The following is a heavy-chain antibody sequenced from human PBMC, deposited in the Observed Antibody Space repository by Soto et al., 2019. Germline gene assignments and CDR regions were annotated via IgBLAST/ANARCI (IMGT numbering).Heavy chain of an antibody. Sequence: SGPTLGNATETLTLTCTVSGFSLINAGMGVSWIRQPPGKALEWLAHIFSSDEKSYRTSLETRLTVSKDTSKSQVVLTMTNMDPLDTATYYCARAVDRAISDIWFDPWGQGTQVTVSS. V-gene: IGHV2-26*01. D-gene: IGHD5-18*01. CDR1: GFSLINAGMG. CDR3: ARAVDRAISDIWFDP. J-gene: IGHJ5*02. CDR2: IFSSDEK.